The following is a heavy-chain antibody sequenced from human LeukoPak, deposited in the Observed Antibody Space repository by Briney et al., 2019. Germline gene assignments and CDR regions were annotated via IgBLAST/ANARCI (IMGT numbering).Heavy chain of an antibody. CDR3: ARERATYYYGSGLTF. D-gene: IGHD3-10*01. Sequence: ASVKVSCKASRYTFTGYYMHWVRQAPGQGLEWMGWINPNSGGTNYAQKFQGWVTMTRDTSISTAYMELSRPRSDDTAVYYCARERATYYYGSGLTFWGQGTLVTVSS. CDR1: RYTFTGYY. V-gene: IGHV1-2*04. J-gene: IGHJ4*02. CDR2: INPNSGGT.